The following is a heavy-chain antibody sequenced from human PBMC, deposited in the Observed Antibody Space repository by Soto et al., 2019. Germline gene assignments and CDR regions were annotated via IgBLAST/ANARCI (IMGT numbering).Heavy chain of an antibody. V-gene: IGHV3-30*18. Sequence: GGCLRLSCAASGFTFSSYGMHWVRPAPGKGLEWVAVISYDGSNKYNEDSVKGRFTISRDNSKNTLYLQMNSMRAEDTAVYYCAKAPYSSGWYGDYWGQGTLVTVSS. CDR1: GFTFSSYG. CDR3: AKAPYSSGWYGDY. D-gene: IGHD6-19*01. J-gene: IGHJ4*02. CDR2: ISYDGSNK.